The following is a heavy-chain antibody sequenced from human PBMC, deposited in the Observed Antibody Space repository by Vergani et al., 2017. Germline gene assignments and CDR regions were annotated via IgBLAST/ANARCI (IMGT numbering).Heavy chain of an antibody. V-gene: IGHV1-2*02. CDR3: ATPQTVTTGGMEV. Sequence: QVQLVQSGAEVKKPGASVKVSCKASGYTFTDYYMHWVRQAPGQGLEWMGWFKPNSGGTNYAQKFKGRVTMTRDTSISTTYMELRRLRSDDATVYYCATPQTVTTGGMEVWGQGATVIVSS. CDR1: GYTFTDYY. CDR2: FKPNSGGT. J-gene: IGHJ6*02. D-gene: IGHD4-17*01.